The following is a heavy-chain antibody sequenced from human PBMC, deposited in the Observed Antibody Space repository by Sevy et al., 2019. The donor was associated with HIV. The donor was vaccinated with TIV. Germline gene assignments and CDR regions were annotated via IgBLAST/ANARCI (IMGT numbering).Heavy chain of an antibody. D-gene: IGHD3-10*01. CDR1: GFTVTSNY. J-gene: IGHJ4*02. CDR3: AREAGSGSFDY. Sequence: GGSLRLSCAATGFTVTSNYMSWVRQGPGKGLEWVSGFYNGDSTQYEDSVKGRCTISRDKSNNTLYLQMDSLRAEDTAVYYCAREAGSGSFDYWGQGTLVTVSS. V-gene: IGHV3-53*01. CDR2: FYNGDST.